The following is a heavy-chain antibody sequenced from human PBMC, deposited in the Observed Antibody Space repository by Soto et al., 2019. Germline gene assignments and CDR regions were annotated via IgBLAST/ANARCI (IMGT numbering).Heavy chain of an antibody. D-gene: IGHD6-19*01. CDR2: IWYDGSNK. J-gene: IGHJ4*02. CDR1: GFTFSAYG. V-gene: IGHV3-33*06. CDR3: AKGAGSGRNFDY. Sequence: QVQLVESGGGVVQPGRSLRLSCAASGFTFSAYGMHWVRQAPGKGLEWVAFIWYDGSNKYYADSVQGRFTISRDNSKTTLYLQMNSLRAEDTAVYYGAKGAGSGRNFDYWGQGTLVTVSS.